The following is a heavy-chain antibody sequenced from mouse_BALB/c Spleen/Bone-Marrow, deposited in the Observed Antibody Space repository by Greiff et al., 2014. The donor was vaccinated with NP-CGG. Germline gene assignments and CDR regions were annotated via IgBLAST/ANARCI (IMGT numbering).Heavy chain of an antibody. V-gene: IGHV1-9*01. CDR3: ARNCEGHYAIDY. CDR1: GSTFSSSW. CDR2: ILPGSTSS. Sequence: VQLQQSGAELVKPGASVKLSCKATGSTFSSSWIEWIKQRPGHGLEWIGEILPGSTSSNYNEKVKGKATFTADTSSKTAYMQLSSLTSEDTAVYYGARNCEGHYAIDYWGQGTSVTVSS. J-gene: IGHJ4*01. D-gene: IGHD4-1*01.